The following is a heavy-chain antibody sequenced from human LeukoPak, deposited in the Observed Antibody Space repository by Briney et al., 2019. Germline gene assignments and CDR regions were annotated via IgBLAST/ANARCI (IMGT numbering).Heavy chain of an antibody. CDR2: ISSSSSTI. CDR3: ATDEHYDSSGLYW. Sequence: PGGSLRLSCAASGFTFSSYSMNWVRQAPGKGLEWVSYISSSSSTIYYADSVKGRFTISRDNAKNSLYLQMNSLRAEDTAVYYCATDEHYDSSGLYWGGQGTLVTVSS. V-gene: IGHV3-48*04. D-gene: IGHD3-22*01. J-gene: IGHJ4*02. CDR1: GFTFSSYS.